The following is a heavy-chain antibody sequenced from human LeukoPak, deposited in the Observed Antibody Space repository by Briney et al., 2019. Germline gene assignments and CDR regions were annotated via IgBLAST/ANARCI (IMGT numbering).Heavy chain of an antibody. V-gene: IGHV3-48*04. D-gene: IGHD3-22*01. J-gene: IGHJ4*02. CDR3: ARVWSSGYTKDY. CDR1: GFTFSSYS. Sequence: GGSLRLSCAASGFTFSSYSIDWVRQAPGKGLEWLSYISSSSSTIYFADSVKGRFTISRDNAKNSAYLHMNSLRAEDTAVYYCARVWSSGYTKDYWGQETLVTVS. CDR2: ISSSSSTI.